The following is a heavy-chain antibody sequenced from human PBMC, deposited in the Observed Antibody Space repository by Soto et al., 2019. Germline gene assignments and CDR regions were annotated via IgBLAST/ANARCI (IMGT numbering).Heavy chain of an antibody. CDR1: GFTLSDYW. J-gene: IGHJ4*02. CDR3: ARGRGSCSSASCYFDY. D-gene: IGHD2-2*01. Sequence: GGSLRLSCAASGFTLSDYWMNWVRQAPGKGLVWLSRINTDGITTTYAESVKGRFTISRDSAKNTLYLQINSLRADEDSAVYYCARGRGSCSSASCYFDYWGRGTLVTVS. CDR2: INTDGITT. V-gene: IGHV3-74*01.